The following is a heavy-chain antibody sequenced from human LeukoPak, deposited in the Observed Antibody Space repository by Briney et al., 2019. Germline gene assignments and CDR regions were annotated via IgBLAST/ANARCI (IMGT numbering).Heavy chain of an antibody. Sequence: ASVKVSCKASGYTFTSYGISWVRQAPGQGLEWMGWISAYNGNTNYAQKLQGRVTMTTDTSTSTAYMELRSLRSDDTAVFYCARDTNGGYSYGYYYYYYMDVWGKGTTVTVSS. D-gene: IGHD5-18*01. J-gene: IGHJ6*03. V-gene: IGHV1-18*01. CDR2: ISAYNGNT. CDR3: ARDTNGGYSYGYYYYYYMDV. CDR1: GYTFTSYG.